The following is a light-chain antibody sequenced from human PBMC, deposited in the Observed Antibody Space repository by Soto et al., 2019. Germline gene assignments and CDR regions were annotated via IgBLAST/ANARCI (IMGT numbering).Light chain of an antibody. CDR2: DVT. CDR1: SNDIGAYNY. Sequence: QSALTQPASVSGSPGQSITISCTGTSNDIGAYNYVSWYQQHPGKAPKLLIYDVTHRPSGVSDRFSGSKSGRTASLTISGLQPEDEADYYCSSYTSIIAVVFGGGPKLTVL. V-gene: IGLV2-14*03. J-gene: IGLJ2*01. CDR3: SSYTSIIAVV.